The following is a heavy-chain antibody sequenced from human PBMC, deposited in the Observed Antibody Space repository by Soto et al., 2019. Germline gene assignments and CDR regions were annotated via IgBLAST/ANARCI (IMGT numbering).Heavy chain of an antibody. CDR3: ARARRNTVTMYNLFDP. CDR2: IYHSGST. D-gene: IGHD4-4*01. Sequence: PSETLSLTCAVSGGSISSGGYSWSWIRQPPGKGLEWIGYIYHSGSTYYNPSLKSRVTISVDRSKNQFSLKLSSVTAADTAVYYCARARRNTVTMYNLFDPWGQITLATFSS. V-gene: IGHV4-30-2*01. J-gene: IGHJ5*02. CDR1: GGSISSGGYS.